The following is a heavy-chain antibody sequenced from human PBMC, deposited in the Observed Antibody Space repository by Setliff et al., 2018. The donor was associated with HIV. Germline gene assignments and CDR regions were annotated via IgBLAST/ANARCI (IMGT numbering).Heavy chain of an antibody. Sequence: PSETLSLTCAVYGGSFSGYHWNWIRQPPGKGLEWIGEINHSGRTNYNPSLKSRVTISVDTSKNQFSLKLRSVTAADTAMYYCARDVPWGDYYYYMDVWGKGTTVTV. D-gene: IGHD3-16*01. CDR1: GGSFSGYH. J-gene: IGHJ6*03. CDR3: ARDVPWGDYYYYMDV. CDR2: INHSGRT. V-gene: IGHV4-34*01.